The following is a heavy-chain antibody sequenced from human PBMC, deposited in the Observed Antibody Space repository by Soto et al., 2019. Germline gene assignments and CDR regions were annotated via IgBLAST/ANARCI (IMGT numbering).Heavy chain of an antibody. D-gene: IGHD3-22*01. CDR3: AREGVIVVVSAFDI. J-gene: IGHJ3*02. CDR2: IYYSGST. CDR1: GGSISSGDYY. V-gene: IGHV4-30-4*01. Sequence: ASETLSLTCTVSGGSISSGDYYWSWIRQPPGKGLEWIGYIYYSGSTYYNPSLKSRVTISVDTSKNQFSLKLSSVTAADTAVYYCAREGVIVVVSAFDIWGQGTMVTVSS.